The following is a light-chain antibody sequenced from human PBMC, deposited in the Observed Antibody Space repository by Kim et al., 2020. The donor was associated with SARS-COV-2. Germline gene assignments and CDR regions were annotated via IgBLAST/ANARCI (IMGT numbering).Light chain of an antibody. CDR2: AAS. J-gene: IGKJ1*01. CDR3: HQYHNWPRT. V-gene: IGKV3-15*01. CDR1: ESVSSN. Sequence: VSPGERAPRSCRASESVSSNLAWYQQRPGQAPRLLMFAASTRAAGIPARFSGSGSGTEFTLTISSLQSEDLAVYYCHQYHNWPRTFGQGTKVDIK.